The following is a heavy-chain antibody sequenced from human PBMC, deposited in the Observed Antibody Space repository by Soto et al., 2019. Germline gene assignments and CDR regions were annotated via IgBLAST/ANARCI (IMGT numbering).Heavy chain of an antibody. CDR2: IHGGGNSA. Sequence: PGGSLRLSCAASGFTFSGYAMSWVRQAPGKGLEWVSVIHGGGNSAYYADSVKGRFTISRDNSKNTLYLQMNSLRAEDTAVYYCARSDSGSLDYFDYWGQGTLVTVSS. V-gene: IGHV3-23*01. CDR3: ARSDSGSLDYFDY. CDR1: GFTFSGYA. D-gene: IGHD1-26*01. J-gene: IGHJ4*02.